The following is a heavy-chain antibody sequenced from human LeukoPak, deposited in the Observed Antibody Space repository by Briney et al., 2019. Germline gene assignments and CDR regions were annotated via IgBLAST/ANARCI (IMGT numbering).Heavy chain of an antibody. CDR3: ARDRGYYDILTGYFPY. CDR2: IWSVGGAE. CDR1: GFPFSSYG. D-gene: IGHD3-9*01. Sequence: GSLRLSCVASGFPFSSYGMHWVRQAPGKGLEWVAVIWSVGGAEYYADSVKGRFTISRDNSKNMLFLQMNSLRAEDTAVYYCARDRGYYDILTGYFPYWGQGTLVTVSS. J-gene: IGHJ4*02. V-gene: IGHV3-33*01.